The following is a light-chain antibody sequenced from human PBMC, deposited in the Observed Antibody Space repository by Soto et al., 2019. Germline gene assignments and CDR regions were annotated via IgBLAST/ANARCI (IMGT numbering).Light chain of an antibody. V-gene: IGLV1-47*01. Sequence: QSVLTQPPSLSGTPGQTVTISCFGSRSNIGSSIVHWYQQLPGTAPKHLIYMNNQRPSGVPDRFSGSKSGTSASLVSSGLRSEDEADYYCVAWDDNLRARVFGGGTKLTVL. CDR1: RSNIGSSI. CDR3: VAWDDNLRARV. CDR2: MNN. J-gene: IGLJ3*02.